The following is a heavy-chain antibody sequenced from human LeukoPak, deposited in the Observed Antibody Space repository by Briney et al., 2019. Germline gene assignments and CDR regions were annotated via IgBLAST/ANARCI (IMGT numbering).Heavy chain of an antibody. J-gene: IGHJ6*02. Sequence: SETLSLTCTVSGGSISRFYWSWIRQPPGKGLEWIGYIHHSGSTNYNPSLKSRVTISVDTSKNQFSLKLTSVTAADTAVYYCAREVVTTSRSFSYYYGVDVWGQGTTVTVSS. CDR3: AREVVTTSRSFSYYYGVDV. D-gene: IGHD2-21*02. CDR1: GGSISRFY. V-gene: IGHV4-59*01. CDR2: IHHSGST.